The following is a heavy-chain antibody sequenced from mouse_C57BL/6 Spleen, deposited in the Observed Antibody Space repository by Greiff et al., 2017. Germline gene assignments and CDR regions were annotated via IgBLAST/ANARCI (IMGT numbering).Heavy chain of an antibody. CDR1: GYTFTSYW. Sequence: QVQLQQSGAELVRPGTSVKLSCKASGYTFTSYWMHWVKQSPGQGLEWIGVIEPSDSYTNYNQKFKGKATLTVDTSSSTAYMQLSSLTSEYSAVYYCARPPSYGSSGGDMDYWGQGTSVTVSS. J-gene: IGHJ4*01. CDR3: ARPPSYGSSGGDMDY. CDR2: IEPSDSYT. V-gene: IGHV1-59*01. D-gene: IGHD1-1*01.